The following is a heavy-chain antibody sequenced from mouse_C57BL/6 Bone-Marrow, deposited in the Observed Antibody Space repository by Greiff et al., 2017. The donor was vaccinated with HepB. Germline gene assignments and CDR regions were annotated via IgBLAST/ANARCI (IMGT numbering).Heavy chain of an antibody. D-gene: IGHD1-1*01. J-gene: IGHJ3*01. CDR1: GYTFTSYW. CDR3: TSDEYYYGQAWFAY. Sequence: QVQLQQSGAELVKPGASVKMSCKASGYTFTSYWITWVKQRPGQGLEWIGDIYPGSGSTNYNEKFKSKATLTVDTSSSTAYMQLSSLTSEDSAVYYCTSDEYYYGQAWFAYWGQGTLVTVSA. V-gene: IGHV1-55*01. CDR2: IYPGSGST.